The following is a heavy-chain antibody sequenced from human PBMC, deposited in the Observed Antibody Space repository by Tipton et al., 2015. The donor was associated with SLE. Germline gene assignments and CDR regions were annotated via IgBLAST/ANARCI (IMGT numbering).Heavy chain of an antibody. J-gene: IGHJ5*02. Sequence: TLSLTCSVSGGSITSYSYYWGWVRQPPGKGLEWIGNVYYYGETYSSSSLKSRVTISVDTAKNQFSLKLSSVTAADTAVYTCARHTRTGYSSSLWFDPWGQGTLVTASS. CDR1: GGSITSYSYY. D-gene: IGHD6-13*01. V-gene: IGHV4-39*01. CDR3: ARHTRTGYSSSLWFDP. CDR2: VYYYGET.